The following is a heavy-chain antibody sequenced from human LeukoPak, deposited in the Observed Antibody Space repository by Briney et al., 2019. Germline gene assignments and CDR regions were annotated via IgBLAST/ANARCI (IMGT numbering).Heavy chain of an antibody. CDR3: ARVAEYSSGWYDPFDY. CDR1: GYSFTSYG. V-gene: IGHV7-4-1*02. CDR2: INTNTGNP. D-gene: IGHD6-19*01. Sequence: GASVKVSCKASGYSFTSYGMNWVRQAPGQGLEWMGWINTNTGNPTYAQGFTGRCVFSLDTSVSTAYLQISSLKAEGTAVYYCARVAEYSSGWYDPFDYWGQGTLVTVSS. J-gene: IGHJ4*02.